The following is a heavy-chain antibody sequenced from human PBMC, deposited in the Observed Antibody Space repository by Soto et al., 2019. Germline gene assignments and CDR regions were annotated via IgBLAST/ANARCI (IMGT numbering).Heavy chain of an antibody. Sequence: TFSGYSMNWVRQAPGKGLEWVSYISSSSTIYYADSVKGRFTISRDNAKNSLYLQMNSLRAEDTAVYYCAREADYVNWYDPWGQGTLVTVSS. V-gene: IGHV3-48*01. CDR1: TFSGYS. D-gene: IGHD4-17*01. CDR3: AREADYVNWYDP. J-gene: IGHJ5*02. CDR2: ISSSSTI.